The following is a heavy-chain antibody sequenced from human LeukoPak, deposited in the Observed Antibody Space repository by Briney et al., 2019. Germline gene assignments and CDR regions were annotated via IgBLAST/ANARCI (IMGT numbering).Heavy chain of an antibody. V-gene: IGHV1-2*02. CDR2: INPNSGGT. D-gene: IGHD2-15*01. J-gene: IGHJ6*04. Sequence: ASVKVSCKASGYTFTGYYMHWVRQAPGQGLEWMGWINPNSGGTNYAQKFQGRVTMTRDTSISTAYMELSRLRSDDTAVYYCARGGYCSGGSCYGMDAWGKGTTVTISS. CDR3: ARGGYCSGGSCYGMDA. CDR1: GYTFTGYY.